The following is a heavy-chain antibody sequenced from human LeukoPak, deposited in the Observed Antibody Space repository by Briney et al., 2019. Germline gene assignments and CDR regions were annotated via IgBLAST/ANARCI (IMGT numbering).Heavy chain of an antibody. Sequence: ASVKVSCKASGGTFSKYSISWVRQAPGQGLEWMGWISAYNGITNYAQKLQGRVTMTTDTSTSTAYMELRSLRSDDTAVYYCAREKQGQQGLDPWGQGTLVTVSS. CDR1: GGTFSKYS. D-gene: IGHD1/OR15-1a*01. CDR3: AREKQGQQGLDP. J-gene: IGHJ5*02. V-gene: IGHV1-18*01. CDR2: ISAYNGIT.